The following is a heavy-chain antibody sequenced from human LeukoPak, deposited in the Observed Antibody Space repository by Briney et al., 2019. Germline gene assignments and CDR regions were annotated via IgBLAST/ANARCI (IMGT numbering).Heavy chain of an antibody. V-gene: IGHV3-23*01. D-gene: IGHD5-18*01. CDR2: ISGSGGTT. Sequence: GGSLRLSCAASGFTFSTYAMSWVRQAPGKGLEWVSAISGSGGTTYYADSVKGRFTISRDNSKNTLYLQMNSLRVEDTAVYYCATRYSYGCYYFDYWGQGTPVTVSS. J-gene: IGHJ4*02. CDR3: ATRYSYGCYYFDY. CDR1: GFTFSTYA.